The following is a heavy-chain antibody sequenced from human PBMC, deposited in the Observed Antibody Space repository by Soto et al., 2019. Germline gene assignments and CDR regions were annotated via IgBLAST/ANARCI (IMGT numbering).Heavy chain of an antibody. CDR1: GFTFSSYA. V-gene: IGHV3-30-3*01. D-gene: IGHD3-3*01. J-gene: IGHJ4*02. Sequence: GGSLRLSCAASGFTFSSYAMRWVRQAPGKGLEWVAVISYDGSNKYYADSVKGRFTISRDNSKNTLYLQMNSLRAEDTAVYYCARGITIFGVVITDTFDYWGQGTLVTVSS. CDR2: ISYDGSNK. CDR3: ARGITIFGVVITDTFDY.